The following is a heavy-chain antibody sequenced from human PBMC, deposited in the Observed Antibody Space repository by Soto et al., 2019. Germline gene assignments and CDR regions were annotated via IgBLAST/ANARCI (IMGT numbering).Heavy chain of an antibody. Sequence: GGSLRLSCAASGFTFSSYAMSWVRQAPGKGLEWVSVICGSAPSTYYADSVKGRFIISRDNSKNTLYLQMDSLRAEDTAVYYCAKGNVGSCYSNMDVWGKGTTVTVSS. CDR3: AKGNVGSCYSNMDV. CDR1: GFTFSSYA. D-gene: IGHD2-15*01. V-gene: IGHV3-23*01. J-gene: IGHJ6*03. CDR2: ICGSAPST.